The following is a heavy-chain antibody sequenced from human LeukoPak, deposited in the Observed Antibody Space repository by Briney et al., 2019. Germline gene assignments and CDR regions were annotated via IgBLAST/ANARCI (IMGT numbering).Heavy chain of an antibody. Sequence: SVKVSCKASGGTFSSYAISWVRQAPGQGLEWMGGIIPIFGTANYAQKFQGRVTITTDESTSTAYMELSSLRSEDTAVYYCATRSIGCSSTSCHFDYWGQGTLVTVSS. CDR2: IIPIFGTA. CDR1: GGTFSSYA. J-gene: IGHJ4*02. CDR3: ATRSIGCSSTSCHFDY. D-gene: IGHD2-2*01. V-gene: IGHV1-69*05.